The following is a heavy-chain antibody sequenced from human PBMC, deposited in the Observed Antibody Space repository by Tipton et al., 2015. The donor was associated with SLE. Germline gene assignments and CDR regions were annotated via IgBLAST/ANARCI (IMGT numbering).Heavy chain of an antibody. CDR3: ARVPYYDYGDEMYAFDI. J-gene: IGHJ3*02. CDR1: GGSISSHY. CDR2: IYYSGST. V-gene: IGHV4-59*11. Sequence: TLSLTCTVSGGSISSHYWSWIRQPPGKGLEWIGYIYYSGSTNYNPSLTSRVTISVDTSKNQFSLKLSSVTAADTAVYYCARVPYYDYGDEMYAFDIWGQGTMVTVSS. D-gene: IGHD4-17*01.